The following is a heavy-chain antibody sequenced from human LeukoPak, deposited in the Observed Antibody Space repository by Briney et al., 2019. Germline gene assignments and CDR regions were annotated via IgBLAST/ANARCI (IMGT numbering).Heavy chain of an antibody. Sequence: GGSLRLSCAASGFTFSSYAMSWVRQAPGKGLEWVSVICSGGGTYYSDSVKGRFTISRDNSKNTIYLQVNSLRAEDTAVYYCATGYSNGWQPRYFDYWSQGTLVTVSS. J-gene: IGHJ4*02. CDR1: GFTFSSYA. CDR2: ICSGGGT. D-gene: IGHD6-19*01. V-gene: IGHV3-23*01. CDR3: ATGYSNGWQPRYFDY.